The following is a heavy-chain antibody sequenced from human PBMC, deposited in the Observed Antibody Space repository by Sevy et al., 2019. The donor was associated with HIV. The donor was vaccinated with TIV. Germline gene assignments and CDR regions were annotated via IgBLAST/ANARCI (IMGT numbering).Heavy chain of an antibody. CDR2: IIPIFGTA. D-gene: IGHD3-10*01. J-gene: IGHJ6*02. Sequence: ASVKVSCKASGGTFSSYAISWVRQAPGQGLEWMGGIIPIFGTANYAQKFQGRVTITADESTSTAYMELSSLRYEDTAVYYCARGGSTVRGVLISRGYYYGMDVWGQGTTVTVSS. V-gene: IGHV1-69*13. CDR3: ARGGSTVRGVLISRGYYYGMDV. CDR1: GGTFSSYA.